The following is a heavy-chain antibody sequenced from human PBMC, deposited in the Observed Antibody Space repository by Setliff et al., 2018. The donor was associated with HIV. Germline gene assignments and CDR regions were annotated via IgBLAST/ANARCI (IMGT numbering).Heavy chain of an antibody. CDR3: ARQDIPTGYYLFDY. J-gene: IGHJ4*02. D-gene: IGHD3-9*01. V-gene: IGHV1-2*06. Sequence: ASLKVSCKASGYKFTGHHIQWMRQAPGQGLEWMGRINPNMGDTQYAQKFQSRIIMTRDTSINTVYMELSSLTSDDTALYYCARQDIPTGYYLFDYWGQGTQVTVSS. CDR1: GYKFTGHH. CDR2: INPNMGDT.